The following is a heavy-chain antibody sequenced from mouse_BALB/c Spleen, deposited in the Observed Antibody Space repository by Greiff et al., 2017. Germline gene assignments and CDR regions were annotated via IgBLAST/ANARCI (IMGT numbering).Heavy chain of an antibody. D-gene: IGHD5-1*01. CDR1: GFTFSSYA. Sequence: EVKLVESGGGLVKPGGSLKLSCAASGFTFSSYAMSWVRQTPEKRLEWVASISSGGSTYYPDSVKGRFTISRDNARNILYLQMSSLRSEDTAMYYCARGVEYGAMDYWGQGTSVTVSS. V-gene: IGHV5-6-5*01. CDR3: ARGVEYGAMDY. J-gene: IGHJ4*01. CDR2: ISSGGST.